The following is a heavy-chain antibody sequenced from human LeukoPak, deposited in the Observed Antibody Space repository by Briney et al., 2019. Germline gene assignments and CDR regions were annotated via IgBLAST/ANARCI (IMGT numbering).Heavy chain of an antibody. V-gene: IGHV4-31*03. CDR3: ARELGSTPNWFDP. CDR2: IYYSGST. Sequence: PSETLSLTCTVSGGSISSGGYYWSWIRQHPGKGLEWIGYIYYSGSTYYNPSLKSRVTISVDTSKNQFSLKLGSVTAADTAVYYCARELGSTPNWFDPWGQGTLVTVSS. CDR1: GGSISSGGYY. D-gene: IGHD2-2*01. J-gene: IGHJ5*02.